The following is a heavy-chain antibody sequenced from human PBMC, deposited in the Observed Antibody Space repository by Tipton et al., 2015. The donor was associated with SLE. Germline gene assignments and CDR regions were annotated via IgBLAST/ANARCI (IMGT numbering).Heavy chain of an antibody. CDR2: ISGSGGST. CDR1: GFTFSSYA. V-gene: IGHV3-23*01. J-gene: IGHJ4*02. D-gene: IGHD1-26*01. CDR3: ATEGRIVGAPLVDY. Sequence: SGFTFSSYAMSWVRQAPGKGLEWVSAISGSGGSTYYADSVKGRFTISRDNSKNTLYLQMNSLRAEDTAVYYCATEGRIVGAPLVDYWGQGTLVTVSS.